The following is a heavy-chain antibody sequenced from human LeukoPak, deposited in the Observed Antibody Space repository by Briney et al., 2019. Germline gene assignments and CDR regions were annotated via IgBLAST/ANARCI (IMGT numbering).Heavy chain of an antibody. CDR2: ISGSGGST. CDR1: GFTFSSYW. Sequence: GGSLRLSCAASGFTFSSYWMSWVRQAPGKGLEWVSAISGSGGSTYYADSVKGRFTISRDNSKNTLYLQMNSLRAEDTAVYYCAKSLLRYFDWFFDYWGQGTLVTVSS. J-gene: IGHJ4*02. CDR3: AKSLLRYFDWFFDY. V-gene: IGHV3-23*01. D-gene: IGHD3-9*01.